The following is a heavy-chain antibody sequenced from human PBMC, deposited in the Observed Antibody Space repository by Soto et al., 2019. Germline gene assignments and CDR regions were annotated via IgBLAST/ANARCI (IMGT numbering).Heavy chain of an antibody. CDR2: ISAYKGNT. J-gene: IGHJ4*02. CDR3: ARDDDYIWGSYRYMFDY. CDR1: GYTFTSYG. V-gene: IGHV1-18*01. Sequence: ASVKVSCKASGYTFTSYGISWVRQAPGQGLEWMGWISAYKGNTNYAQKLQGRVTMPTDTSTSTAYMELRSQRSDDTAVYYCARDDDYIWGSYRYMFDYWGQGTLVTVSS. D-gene: IGHD3-16*02.